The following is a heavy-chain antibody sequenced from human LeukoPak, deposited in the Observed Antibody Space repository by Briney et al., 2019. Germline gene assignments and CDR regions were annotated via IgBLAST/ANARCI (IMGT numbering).Heavy chain of an antibody. V-gene: IGHV3-23*01. D-gene: IGHD2-21*02. CDR3: AKGVVSYCDGDCYSRTALDY. Sequence: GGSLRLSCTVSGFTFSSYAMSWVRQAPGKGLEWVSTISGSGGSTYYADSVKGRFTISRDNSKNMLDLQMNGLRPEDTAVYYCAKGVVSYCDGDCYSRTALDYWGPGTLVTVSS. CDR2: ISGSGGST. CDR1: GFTFSSYA. J-gene: IGHJ4*02.